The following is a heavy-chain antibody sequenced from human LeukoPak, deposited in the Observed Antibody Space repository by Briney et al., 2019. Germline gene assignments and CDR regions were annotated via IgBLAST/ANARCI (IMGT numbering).Heavy chain of an antibody. J-gene: IGHJ4*02. CDR2: IYYSENT. Sequence: NPSETLSLTCTVSGGSISSSNYYWGWIRQPPGKGLEWIGSIYYSENTYYNPSLKSRVTISIDRSKSQFSLKMSSVTAADTAVYYCATIRAAYYNVLTGPFDYWGQGTLVTVSS. V-gene: IGHV4-39*07. D-gene: IGHD3-9*01. CDR1: GGSISSSNYY. CDR3: ATIRAAYYNVLTGPFDY.